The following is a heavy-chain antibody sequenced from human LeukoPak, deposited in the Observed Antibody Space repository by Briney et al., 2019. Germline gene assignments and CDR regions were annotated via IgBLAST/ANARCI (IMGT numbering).Heavy chain of an antibody. CDR1: GGSFRGYY. CDR3: ARGSPAYHYGSGSRRYFDL. V-gene: IGHV4-34*01. CDR2: INHSGST. J-gene: IGHJ2*01. Sequence: SETLSLTCAVYGGSFRGYYWSWIRQPPGKGLEWIGEINHSGSTNYNPSLKSRVTISVDTSKNQFSLKLSSVTAADTAVYSCARGSPAYHYGSGSRRYFDLWGRGTLVTVSS. D-gene: IGHD3-10*01.